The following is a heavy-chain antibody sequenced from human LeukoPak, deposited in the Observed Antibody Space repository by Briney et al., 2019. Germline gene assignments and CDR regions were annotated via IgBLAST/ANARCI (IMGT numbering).Heavy chain of an antibody. CDR2: VSGSGSTT. CDR3: AKDSEF. V-gene: IGHV3-23*01. J-gene: IGHJ4*02. Sequence: GGSLRLSCAASGFTFSSYAMSWVREAPGKGLEWVSIVSGSGSTTFYADSVKGRFTISRDNSKNTLYLQMNSLRAEDTAVYYCAKDSEFWGQGTLVTVSS. CDR1: GFTFSSYA.